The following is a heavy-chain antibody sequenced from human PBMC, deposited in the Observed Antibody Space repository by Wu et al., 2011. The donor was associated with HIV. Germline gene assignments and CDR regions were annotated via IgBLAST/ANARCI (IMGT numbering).Heavy chain of an antibody. CDR3: TRDELFRVDDAFDM. Sequence: WMGWTNVNNWWHKVCTKVQGRVTMTRDTSISTAYIELSGLTSDDTAVYYCTRDELFRVDDAFDMWGQGTLVTVSS. V-gene: IGHV1-2*02. CDR2: TNVNNWWH. J-gene: IGHJ3*02. D-gene: IGHD2-15*01.